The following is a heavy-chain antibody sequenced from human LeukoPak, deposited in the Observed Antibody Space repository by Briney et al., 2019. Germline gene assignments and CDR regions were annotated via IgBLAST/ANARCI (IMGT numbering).Heavy chain of an antibody. CDR2: INPNSGGT. CDR3: ARDAWLVGATNLYYFDH. V-gene: IGHV1-2*02. CDR1: GYTFTDSF. Sequence: ASVKVSCKASGYTFTDSFIHWVRQAPGQGLEWMGWINPNSGGTNYAQKFQGRVTMTRDPSISSAYMELNSLRSDDTAVYYCARDAWLVGATNLYYFDHWGQGTLVTVSS. J-gene: IGHJ4*02. D-gene: IGHD1-26*01.